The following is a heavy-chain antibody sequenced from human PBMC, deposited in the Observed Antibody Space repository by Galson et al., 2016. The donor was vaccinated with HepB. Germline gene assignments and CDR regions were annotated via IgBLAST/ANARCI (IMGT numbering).Heavy chain of an antibody. CDR1: GFTFSSYS. D-gene: IGHD2-15*01. CDR2: INNDGSNT. Sequence: SLRLSCAASGFTFSSYSMNWVRQAPGKGLVWVSRINNDGSNTTYADSVKGRFTISRDNAKNTLYLQMNSLRAEDTAVYYCARPGYCSGSSCYPFDYWGQGTPVTVSS. V-gene: IGHV3-74*03. J-gene: IGHJ4*02. CDR3: ARPGYCSGSSCYPFDY.